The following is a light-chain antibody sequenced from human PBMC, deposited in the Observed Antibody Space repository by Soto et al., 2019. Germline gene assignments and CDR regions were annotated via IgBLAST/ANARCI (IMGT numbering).Light chain of an antibody. CDR2: GAS. J-gene: IGKJ4*01. CDR3: QCEGSSQT. V-gene: IGKV3-20*01. Sequence: DIALTQSPGTLSSSPGERATLSCRASQSVNSRYLAWYQQKPGQSPRLLIYGASSRATGIPHRFSGSGSGTDFTLTISKLEPEDFAGYYCQCEGSSQTCDGGTKVEIK. CDR1: QSVNSRY.